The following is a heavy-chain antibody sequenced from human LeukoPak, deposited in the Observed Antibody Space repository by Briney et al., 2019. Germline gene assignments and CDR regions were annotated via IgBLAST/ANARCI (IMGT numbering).Heavy chain of an antibody. J-gene: IGHJ4*02. V-gene: IGHV3-7*01. D-gene: IGHD6-19*01. CDR3: ARESVAGHY. CDR1: GFTFSNYW. CDR2: IKPSGSEK. Sequence: GGSLRLSCEGSGFTFSNYWMTWVRQAPEKGLEWVANIKPSGSEKHYADSVEGRFTISRDNAKNSLYLQMNSLRAEDTAVYYCARESVAGHYWGQGTLVTVSS.